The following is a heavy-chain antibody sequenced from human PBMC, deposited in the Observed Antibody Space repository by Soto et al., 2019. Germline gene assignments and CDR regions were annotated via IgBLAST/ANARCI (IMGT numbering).Heavy chain of an antibody. CDR2: IIPIFGTA. CDR1: GGTFSSYA. J-gene: IGHJ4*02. D-gene: IGHD3-10*02. Sequence: SVKVSCKASGGTFSSYAISWVRQAPGQGLEWMGGIIPIFGTANYAQKFQGRVTITADKSTSTAYMELSSLRSEDTAVYYCARDHISRGPALCFDYWGQGTLVTVS. CDR3: ARDHISRGPALCFDY. V-gene: IGHV1-69*06.